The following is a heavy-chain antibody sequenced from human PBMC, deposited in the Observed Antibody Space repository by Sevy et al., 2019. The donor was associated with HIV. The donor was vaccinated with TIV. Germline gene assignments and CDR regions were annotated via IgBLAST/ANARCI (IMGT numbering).Heavy chain of an antibody. CDR1: GFTFSDAA. Sequence: GGSLRLSCAGSGFTFSDAAIHWVRQASGKGLEWLGRIRGKANNYPTAYAASVEDRFSISRNDLQDTAYLQMNSLRPEDAAMYYCSIYYDIRAFDSWGQGTQVTVSS. CDR3: SIYYDIRAFDS. D-gene: IGHD3-22*01. V-gene: IGHV3-73*01. CDR2: IRGKANNYPT. J-gene: IGHJ4*02.